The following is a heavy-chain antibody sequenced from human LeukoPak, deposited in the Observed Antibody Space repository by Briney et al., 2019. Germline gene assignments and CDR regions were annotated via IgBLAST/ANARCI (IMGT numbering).Heavy chain of an antibody. D-gene: IGHD4-17*01. V-gene: IGHV3-66*01. Sequence: GGSLRLSCAASGLTFSRYWMHWVRQAPGKGLEWVSVIYSGGSTYYADSVKGRFTISRDNSKNTLYLQMNSLRAEDTAVYYCARVDYGDYGFDYWGQGTLVTVSS. CDR1: GLTFSRYW. J-gene: IGHJ4*02. CDR2: IYSGGST. CDR3: ARVDYGDYGFDY.